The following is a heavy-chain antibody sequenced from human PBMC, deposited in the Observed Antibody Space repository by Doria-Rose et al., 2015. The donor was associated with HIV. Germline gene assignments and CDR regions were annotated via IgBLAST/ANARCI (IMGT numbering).Heavy chain of an antibody. CDR3: ARIKSSRWYHKYYFDF. CDR2: IFSDDER. V-gene: IGHV2-26*01. J-gene: IGHJ4*02. CDR1: GVSLSSPGMG. D-gene: IGHD6-13*01. Sequence: QESGPVLVKPTETLTLTCTVSGVSLSSPGMGVSWIRQPPGKALEWLANIFSDDERSYKSSLKSRLTIYSGTSKSQVVRTMTDMDPVDTATYYCARIKSSRWYHKYYFDFWGQGTLVIVSA.